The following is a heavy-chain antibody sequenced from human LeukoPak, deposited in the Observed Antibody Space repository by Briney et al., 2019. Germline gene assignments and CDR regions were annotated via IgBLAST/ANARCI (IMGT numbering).Heavy chain of an antibody. D-gene: IGHD3-16*02. CDR1: GGSISSCY. J-gene: IGHJ4*02. Sequence: PSETLSLTCTVSGGSISSCYWSWIRQPPGKGLEWIGYIYYSGSTNYNPSLKSRVTISVDTSKNQFSLKLSSVTAADTAVYYCARGGGLRDDYVWGSYRFDYWGQGTLVTVSS. CDR2: IYYSGST. V-gene: IGHV4-59*01. CDR3: ARGGGLRDDYVWGSYRFDY.